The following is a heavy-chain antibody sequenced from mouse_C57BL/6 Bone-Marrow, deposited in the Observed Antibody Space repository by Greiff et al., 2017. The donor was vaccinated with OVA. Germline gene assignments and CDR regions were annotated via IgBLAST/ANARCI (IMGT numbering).Heavy chain of an antibody. CDR1: GFTFSDYY. Sequence: EVKLVESGGGLVQPGGSLKLSCAASGFTFSDYYMYWVRQTPEKRLEWVAYISNGGGSTYYPDTVKGRFTISRDNAKNTLYLQMSRLKSEDTAMYYCARHLYYGNYYWYFDVWGTGTTVTVSS. V-gene: IGHV5-12*01. D-gene: IGHD2-1*01. CDR3: ARHLYYGNYYWYFDV. J-gene: IGHJ1*03. CDR2: ISNGGGST.